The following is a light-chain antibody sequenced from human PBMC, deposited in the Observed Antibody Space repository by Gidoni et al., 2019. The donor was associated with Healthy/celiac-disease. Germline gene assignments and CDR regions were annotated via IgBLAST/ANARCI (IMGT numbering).Light chain of an antibody. Sequence: QPALTHPAPVSGPPGQSIPISCTGTSSHVGGYNYDSGSQQHPGKAPKHMIYEASNRPSGVSNRCSGSKSGNKASLTISGLQAEDEADYYCSSYTSSSTLDVFGTGTKVTVL. CDR2: EAS. J-gene: IGLJ1*01. CDR3: SSYTSSSTLDV. CDR1: SSHVGGYNY. V-gene: IGLV2-14*01.